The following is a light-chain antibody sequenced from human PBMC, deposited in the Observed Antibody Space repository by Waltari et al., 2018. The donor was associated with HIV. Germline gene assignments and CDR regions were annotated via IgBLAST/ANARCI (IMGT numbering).Light chain of an antibody. CDR3: QAWDSSTAWV. J-gene: IGLJ3*02. CDR1: KLGDKY. CDR2: QDN. V-gene: IGLV3-1*01. Sequence: SYELTQPPSVSVSPGQTASIPCSGDKLGDKYACWYQPKPGQSPVLVIYQDNKRPSGIPVRFSGPNSGSTATLTIIGTQAMDEAYYYCQAWDSSTAWVFGGGTKLTVL.